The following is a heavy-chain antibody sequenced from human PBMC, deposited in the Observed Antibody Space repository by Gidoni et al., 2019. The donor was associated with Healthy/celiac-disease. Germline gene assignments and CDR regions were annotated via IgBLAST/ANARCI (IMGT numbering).Heavy chain of an antibody. CDR3: ATHVLVRGVFDY. CDR2: ISYDGSNK. D-gene: IGHD3-10*01. J-gene: IGHJ4*02. V-gene: IGHV3-30*03. Sequence: QVQLVESGGGVVQPGRSLRRSCAASGFTFSSYGMHWVRQAPGKGLEWVAVISYDGSNKYYADSVKGRFTISRDNSKNTLYLQMNSLRAEDTAVYYCATHVLVRGVFDYWGQGTLVTVSS. CDR1: GFTFSSYG.